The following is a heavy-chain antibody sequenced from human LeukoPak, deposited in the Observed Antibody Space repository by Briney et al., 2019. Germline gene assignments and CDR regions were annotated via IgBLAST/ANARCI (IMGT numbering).Heavy chain of an antibody. J-gene: IGHJ3*02. CDR2: IYYSGST. D-gene: IGHD3-3*01. Sequence: SETLSLTCTVSGGSISSYYWSWIRQPTGKGLEWIGYIYYSGSTNYNPSLKSRVTISVDTSKNQFSLKLSSVTAADTAVYYCARDSPFTIFGVVAGFDIWGQGTMVTVSS. V-gene: IGHV4-59*01. CDR1: GGSISSYY. CDR3: ARDSPFTIFGVVAGFDI.